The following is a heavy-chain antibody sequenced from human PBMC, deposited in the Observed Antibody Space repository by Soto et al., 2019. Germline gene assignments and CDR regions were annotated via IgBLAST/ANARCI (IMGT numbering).Heavy chain of an antibody. CDR1: GGTFSSYA. J-gene: IGHJ4*02. V-gene: IGHV1-69*01. CDR3: ARVPTYVSTSGYYFDY. D-gene: IGHD2-2*01. Sequence: QVQLVQSGAEVKKPGSSVKVSCKASGGTFSSYAISWVRQAPGQGLEWMGGIIPIFGTANYAQKFQGRVTITADESTSTAYMELSILRSEDTAVYYCARVPTYVSTSGYYFDYWGQGTLVTVSS. CDR2: IIPIFGTA.